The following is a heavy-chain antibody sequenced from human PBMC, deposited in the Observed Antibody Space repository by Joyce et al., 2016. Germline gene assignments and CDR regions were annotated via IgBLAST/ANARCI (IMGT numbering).Heavy chain of an antibody. Sequence: GGSITSSSWYWGWIRQPPGKGLEWIGTMYYSGSTYYNPSFKSRGTISVGTSRNQFSLKLSSVTAADTAVYYCARDQGRSYYYDSSGYYAGYFDYWGQGILVTVSS. J-gene: IGHJ4*02. D-gene: IGHD3-22*01. CDR3: ARDQGRSYYYDSSGYYAGYFDY. V-gene: IGHV4-39*07. CDR1: GGSITSSSWY. CDR2: MYYSGST.